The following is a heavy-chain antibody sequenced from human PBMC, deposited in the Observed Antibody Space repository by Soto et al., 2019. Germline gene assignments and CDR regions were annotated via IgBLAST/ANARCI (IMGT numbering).Heavy chain of an antibody. D-gene: IGHD2-8*01. CDR1: GAAFSDYS. J-gene: IGHJ3*01. CDR3: AMLSMYVNSYNGLDV. CDR2: IDHSGRS. V-gene: IGHV4-34*01. Sequence: QVQLQQWGAEVLKPSETLSLTCVVSGAAFSDYSWGWIRQTPGTGLERIGEIDHSGRSSYSPSFKTRAGIPVDTAKNPLYRYLMFVIAAETDVEHRAMLSMYVNSYNGLDVLGQGALVTVSS.